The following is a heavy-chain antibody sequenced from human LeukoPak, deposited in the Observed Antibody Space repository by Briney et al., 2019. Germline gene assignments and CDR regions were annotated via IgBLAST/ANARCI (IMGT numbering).Heavy chain of an antibody. V-gene: IGHV1-69*13. CDR3: AFKGSTRTRNWFDP. D-gene: IGHD2-2*01. Sequence: SVKVSCKASGGTFSSYAISWVRQAPGQGLEWMGGIIPIFGTANYAQKFQGRVTITADESTSTAYMELSSLRSEDTAVYYCAFKGSTRTRNWFDPWSQGTLVTVSS. CDR2: IIPIFGTA. CDR1: GGTFSSYA. J-gene: IGHJ5*02.